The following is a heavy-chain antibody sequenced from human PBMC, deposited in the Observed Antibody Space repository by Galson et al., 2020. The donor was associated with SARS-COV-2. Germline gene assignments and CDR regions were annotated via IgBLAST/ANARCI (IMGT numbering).Heavy chain of an antibody. CDR1: GFSLSNPRLG. Sequence: SGPTLVKPTETLTLTCTVSGFSLSNPRLGVSWIRQPPGKALEWLAHIFSNGEKSYTPSLRRRLTVSKDTSKSQVVLTMANVDPLDTATYYCARTRPTSWESSVGSFDVWGLGTMVTVSS. CDR2: IFSNGEK. V-gene: IGHV2-26*01. D-gene: IGHD7-27*01. J-gene: IGHJ3*01. CDR3: ARTRPTSWESSVGSFDV.